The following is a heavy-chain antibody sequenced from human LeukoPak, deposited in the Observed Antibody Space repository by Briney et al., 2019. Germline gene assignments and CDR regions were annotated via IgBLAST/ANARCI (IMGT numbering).Heavy chain of an antibody. Sequence: GSLTLSCATSGFSVSSNCMSWVRQAPGKGLEWIGDIYYSGSIKYNPSLKSRVTMSVDTSKNQFSLKLSSVTAADTAIYYCARENPSGYYNRPIDYWGQGTLVTVSS. J-gene: IGHJ4*02. CDR3: ARENPSGYYNRPIDY. D-gene: IGHD3-22*01. CDR2: IYYSGSI. CDR1: GFSVSSNC. V-gene: IGHV4-59*02.